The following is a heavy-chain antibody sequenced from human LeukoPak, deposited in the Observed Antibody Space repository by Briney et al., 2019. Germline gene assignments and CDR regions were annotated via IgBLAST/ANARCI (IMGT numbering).Heavy chain of an antibody. CDR1: GGSISSGDYY. Sequence: SETLSLTCTVSGGSISSGDYYWSWIRQPPGKGLEWIGYIYYSGSTYYNPSLKSRVTISVDTSKNQFSLKLSSVTAADTAVYYCARQTFYYYMGVWGKGTTVTVSS. J-gene: IGHJ6*03. CDR2: IYYSGST. CDR3: ARQTFYYYMGV. V-gene: IGHV4-30-4*08.